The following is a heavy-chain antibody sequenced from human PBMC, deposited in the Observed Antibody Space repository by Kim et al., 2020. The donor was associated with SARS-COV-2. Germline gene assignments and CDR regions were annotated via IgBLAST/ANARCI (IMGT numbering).Heavy chain of an antibody. D-gene: IGHD5-12*01. CDR1: GFTFSNSW. V-gene: IGHV3-7*03. J-gene: IGHJ4*02. Sequence: GGSLRLSCAASGFTFSNSWMGWVRQAPGKGLEWVANIKRDGSEIFYVDSVKGRFTISRDNAKNSVYLQMDSLRPEDTAVYYCARDAAGYTPFAYWGQGTLVTVSS. CDR2: IKRDGSEI. CDR3: ARDAAGYTPFAY.